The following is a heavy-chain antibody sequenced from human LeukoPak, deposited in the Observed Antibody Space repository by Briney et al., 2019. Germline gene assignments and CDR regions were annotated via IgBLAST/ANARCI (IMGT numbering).Heavy chain of an antibody. CDR1: GFTFDDYA. CDR3: AKVQRTGTTPGEFDY. CDR2: ISWNSGTI. V-gene: IGHV3-9*01. J-gene: IGHJ4*02. D-gene: IGHD1-1*01. Sequence: GGSLRLSCAASGFTFDDYAMHWFRQAPGKGLEWVSGISWNSGTIDYADSVKGRFTISRDNAKNSLYLQMNSLRAEDTALYYCAKVQRTGTTPGEFDYWGQGTLVTVSS.